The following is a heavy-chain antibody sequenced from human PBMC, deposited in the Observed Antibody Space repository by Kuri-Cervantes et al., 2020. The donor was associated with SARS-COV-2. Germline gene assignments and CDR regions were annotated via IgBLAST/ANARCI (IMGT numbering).Heavy chain of an antibody. CDR1: GFTFSNYW. V-gene: IGHV3-7*04. J-gene: IGHJ6*02. Sequence: GGSLRLSCTASGFTFSNYWMTWVRQAPGKGLEWVATIKQHGSEKFYVDSVEGRFTISRDNAKSSLHLHMNSLTTEDTAVYYCVRGFLEMTTMFFYYHGLAVWGQGNTVNVSS. CDR2: IKQHGSEK. CDR3: VRGFLEMTTMFFYYHGLAV. D-gene: IGHD5-24*01.